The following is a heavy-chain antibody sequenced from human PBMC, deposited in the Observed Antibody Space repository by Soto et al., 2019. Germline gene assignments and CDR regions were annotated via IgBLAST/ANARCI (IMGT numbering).Heavy chain of an antibody. CDR1: GFIFSSHG. CDR3: ARAVGIPEGYFDL. D-gene: IGHD7-27*01. J-gene: IGHJ4*02. CDR2: ISSNGGRT. V-gene: IGHV3-64*01. Sequence: EVQMVESGGGLVQPGGSLRLSCTVSGFIFSSHGMHWVRQAPGKGLEYVSAISSNGGRTEYANSVRGRFTVSRDNSKNTMYLQMGSLRAEDMAVYYCARAVGIPEGYFDLWGQGTLVIVSS.